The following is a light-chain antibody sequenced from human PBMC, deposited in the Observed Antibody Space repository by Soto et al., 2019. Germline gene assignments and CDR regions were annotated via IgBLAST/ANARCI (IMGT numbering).Light chain of an antibody. CDR2: DAS. CDR3: QKYDNLPPIT. Sequence: DIQMTQSPSSLSASVGDRVTITCQASQDISNYLNWYQQKPGKAPKLLIYDASNLETGVPSRFSGSGSGTDFTFTISSLQPEDIATYYCQKYDNLPPITFGRGTKVDIK. V-gene: IGKV1-33*01. J-gene: IGKJ3*01. CDR1: QDISNY.